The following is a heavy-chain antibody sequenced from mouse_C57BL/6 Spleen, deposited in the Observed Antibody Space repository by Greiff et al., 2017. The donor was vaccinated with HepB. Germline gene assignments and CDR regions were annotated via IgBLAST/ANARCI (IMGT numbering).Heavy chain of an antibody. CDR2: IDPSDSYT. CDR1: GYTFTSYW. V-gene: IGHV1-50*01. CDR3: ARGRTAQAFDY. Sequence: QVQLKQPGAELVKPGASVKLSCKASGYTFTSYWMQWVKQRPGQGLEWIGEIDPSDSYTNYNQKFKGKATLTVDTSSSTAYMQLSSLTSEDSAVYYCARGRTAQAFDYWGQGTTLTVSS. D-gene: IGHD3-2*02. J-gene: IGHJ2*01.